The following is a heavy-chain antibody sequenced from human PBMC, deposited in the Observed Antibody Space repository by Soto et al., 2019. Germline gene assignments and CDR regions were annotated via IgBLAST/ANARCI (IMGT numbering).Heavy chain of an antibody. Sequence: QVQLQESGPGLVKPSQTLSLTCTVSGGSISSGGYYWSWIRQHPGKGLEWIGYIYYSGSTYYNPSLKSRVTIAVDTSKNQFALKLSSVTAADTALYYCARAAGIQLWLWSVDLWGRGTLVTVSS. CDR3: ARAAGIQLWLWSVDL. D-gene: IGHD5-18*01. J-gene: IGHJ2*01. CDR2: IYYSGST. V-gene: IGHV4-31*03. CDR1: GGSISSGGYY.